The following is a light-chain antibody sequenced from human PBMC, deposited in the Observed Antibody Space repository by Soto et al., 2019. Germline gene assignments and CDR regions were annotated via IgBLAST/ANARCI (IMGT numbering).Light chain of an antibody. Sequence: QSALTQPRSVSGSPGQSVTISCTGTSSDVGGYNYVSWYQQHPGKAPKLMIYDVSKRPSGVPDRFSGSKSGNTASLTISGLQADDEADYYCCSYAGSYTVFGGGTKLPVL. CDR3: CSYAGSYTV. J-gene: IGLJ2*01. CDR1: SSDVGGYNY. CDR2: DVS. V-gene: IGLV2-11*01.